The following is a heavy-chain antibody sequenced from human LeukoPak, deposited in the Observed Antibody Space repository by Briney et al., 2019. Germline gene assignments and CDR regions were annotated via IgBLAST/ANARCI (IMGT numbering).Heavy chain of an antibody. D-gene: IGHD3-22*01. V-gene: IGHV4-59*01. CDR1: GGSISSYY. Sequence: PSETLSLTCGVSGGSISSYYWSWIRQPPGKGLEWIGYIYYGGITNYNPSLKSRVTISVDTSKNQFSLKMSSVTAADTAVYYCAREYYYDSSGYMFDYWGQGTLVTVSS. CDR2: IYYGGIT. J-gene: IGHJ4*02. CDR3: AREYYYDSSGYMFDY.